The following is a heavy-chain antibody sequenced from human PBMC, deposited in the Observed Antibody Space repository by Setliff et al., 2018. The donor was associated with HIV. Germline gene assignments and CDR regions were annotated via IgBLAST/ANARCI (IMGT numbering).Heavy chain of an antibody. V-gene: IGHV4-4*07. CDR3: ASETVSGTIDY. J-gene: IGHJ4*01. D-gene: IGHD6-19*01. CDR2: IYYSGST. CDR1: GGSISSYY. Sequence: PSETLSLTCTVSGGSISSYYWSWIRQPAGKGLEWIGRIYYSGSTYYNPSLKSRVTISVDTSKNQFSLRLTSVTAADTAVYYCASETVSGTIDYWGQGTLVTVSS.